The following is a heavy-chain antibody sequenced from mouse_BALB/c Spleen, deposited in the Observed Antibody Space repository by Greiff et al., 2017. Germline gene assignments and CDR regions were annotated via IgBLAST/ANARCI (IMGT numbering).Heavy chain of an antibody. CDR1: GDSITSGY. V-gene: IGHV3-8*02. CDR2: ISYSGST. CDR3: ARGDYYGSSYLAGFAY. Sequence: EVQLQESGPSLVKPSQTLSLTCSVTGDSITSGYWNWIRKFPGNKLEYMGYISYSGSTYYNPSLKSLISITRDTSKNQYYLQLNSVTTEDTATCYGARGDYYGSSYLAGFAYWGQGTLVTVSA. J-gene: IGHJ3*01. D-gene: IGHD1-1*01.